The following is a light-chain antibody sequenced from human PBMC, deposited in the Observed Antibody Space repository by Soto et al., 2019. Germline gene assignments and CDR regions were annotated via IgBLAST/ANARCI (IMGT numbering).Light chain of an antibody. V-gene: IGKV3-11*01. CDR1: QSIRSN. J-gene: IGKJ4*01. CDR3: QQRSNWPPLT. CDR2: DAS. Sequence: EMVLTQSPATLSLSPGERATRSCRASQSIRSNLAWYQQKRGQAPRLLIHDASNRATGIPARFSGSGSGTDFTLTISSLEPEDFAVYYCQQRSNWPPLTFGGGTKVEIK.